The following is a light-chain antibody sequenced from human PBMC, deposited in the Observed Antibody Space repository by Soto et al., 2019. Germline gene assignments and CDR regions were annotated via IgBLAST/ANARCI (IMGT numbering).Light chain of an antibody. CDR1: QSVNNSY. J-gene: IGKJ2*01. Sequence: DIVLTQSPGTLSSSLGESATLSCRASQSVNNSYLAWYQQKPEQAPRLLIYAASSMDSGIPERFSGSASGTEFTLTISRLEPDDFAAYYCQQYDIYPFFGEGTKLEIK. CDR3: QQYDIYPF. CDR2: AAS. V-gene: IGKV3-20*01.